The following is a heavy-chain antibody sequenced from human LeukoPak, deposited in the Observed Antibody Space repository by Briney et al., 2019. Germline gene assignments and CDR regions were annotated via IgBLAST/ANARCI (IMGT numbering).Heavy chain of an antibody. D-gene: IGHD3-22*01. CDR3: ASGSSGYPLNWFDP. CDR2: FIPIFGTA. J-gene: IGHJ5*02. V-gene: IGHV1-69*01. CDR1: GGTFISYA. Sequence: SVKVSCKASGGTFISYAISWVRQAPGQGLEWMGGFIPIFGTANYAQKFQGRVTITADESTSTAYMELSSLRSEDTAVYYCASGSSGYPLNWFDPWGQGTLVTVSS.